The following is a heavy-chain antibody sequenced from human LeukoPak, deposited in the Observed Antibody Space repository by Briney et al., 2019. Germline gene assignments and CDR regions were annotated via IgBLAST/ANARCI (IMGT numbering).Heavy chain of an antibody. Sequence: PSQTLSLTCTVSGGSISSGSYYWSWIRQPAGKGLEWIAYIYNSVTTNYNPSLKSRLTISVDTSENQISLKLSSVTAADTAVYYCARHGPADSRSYPLDYWGQGTLVTVSS. CDR1: GGSISSGSYY. J-gene: IGHJ4*02. D-gene: IGHD3-10*01. CDR2: IYNSVTT. CDR3: ARHGPADSRSYPLDY. V-gene: IGHV4-61*09.